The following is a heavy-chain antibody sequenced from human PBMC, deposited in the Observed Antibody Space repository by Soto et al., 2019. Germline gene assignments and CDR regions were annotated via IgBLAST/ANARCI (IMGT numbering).Heavy chain of an antibody. CDR3: ARGPPGDCRGDCHPDY. V-gene: IGHV3-48*02. D-gene: IGHD2-21*02. Sequence: EVQLVESGGGLVQPGGSLRLSCAASGFTFSSYSMNWVRQAPGKGLEWVSYISSSSSFIYYADSVKGRITISRDNAKNSMYLQMNSLRDEDTAVYYCARGPPGDCRGDCHPDYWGQGTLVTVSS. J-gene: IGHJ4*02. CDR1: GFTFSSYS. CDR2: ISSSSSFI.